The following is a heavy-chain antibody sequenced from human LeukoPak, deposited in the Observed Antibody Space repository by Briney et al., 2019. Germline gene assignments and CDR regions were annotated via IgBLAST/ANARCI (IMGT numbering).Heavy chain of an antibody. CDR2: MYYTGST. V-gene: IGHV4-39*01. CDR1: GGSTASSSHY. Sequence: SETLSLTCTVSGGSTASSSHYWGWIRQSPGKGLEWIAIMYYTGSTYYNPSLKSRVTISVDTSKNQFSLKLTSVTAADTAVYYCARHRIQPPMLMDVWGQGTTVTVSS. D-gene: IGHD5-18*01. CDR3: ARHRIQPPMLMDV. J-gene: IGHJ6*02.